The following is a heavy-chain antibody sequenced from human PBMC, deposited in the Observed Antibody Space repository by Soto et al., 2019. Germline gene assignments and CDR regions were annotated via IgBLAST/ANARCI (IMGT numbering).Heavy chain of an antibody. V-gene: IGHV1-8*01. D-gene: IGHD2-21*01. CDR1: GYTFTSYD. J-gene: IGHJ6*03. Sequence: ASVKVSCKASGYTFTSYDINWVRQATGQGLEWMGWMNPNSGNTGYAQKFQGRVTMTRNTSISTAYMELSSLRSEDTAVYYCARGDLGVPTAPGGEYYYYMDVWGKGTTVTVSS. CDR3: ARGDLGVPTAPGGEYYYYMDV. CDR2: MNPNSGNT.